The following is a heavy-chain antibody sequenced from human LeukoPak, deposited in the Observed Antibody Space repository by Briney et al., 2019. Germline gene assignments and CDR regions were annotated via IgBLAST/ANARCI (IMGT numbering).Heavy chain of an antibody. J-gene: IGHJ5*02. Sequence: SETLSLTCGVYGGFLSGYYWSWIRQPPGKGLEWIGEINHSGTTNYNPSFKSRVTMTVDTSKNQLSLKLSSVTAADTAVYYCARRGVVPAAMGGGNWFDPWGQGTLVTVSS. V-gene: IGHV4-34*01. CDR3: ARRGVVPAAMGGGNWFDP. D-gene: IGHD2-2*01. CDR2: INHSGTT. CDR1: GGFLSGYY.